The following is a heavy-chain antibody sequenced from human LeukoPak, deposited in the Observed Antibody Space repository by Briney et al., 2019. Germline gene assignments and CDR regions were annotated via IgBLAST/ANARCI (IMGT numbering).Heavy chain of an antibody. CDR2: ISGSGVGS. V-gene: IGHV3-23*01. Sequence: PGGSLRLSCAASGFPFGSYAMSWVRQAPGKGLEWVSAISGSGVGSYYTDSARGRFTISRDNSKNTLYLQMNNVRAEDTAVYYCAKVLHYDFWGGSMGFDYWGQGTLVTVSS. D-gene: IGHD3-3*01. CDR1: GFPFGSYA. J-gene: IGHJ4*02. CDR3: AKVLHYDFWGGSMGFDY.